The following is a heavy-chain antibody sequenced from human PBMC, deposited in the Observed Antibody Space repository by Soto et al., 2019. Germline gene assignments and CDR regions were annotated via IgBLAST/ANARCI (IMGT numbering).Heavy chain of an antibody. D-gene: IGHD4-4*01. CDR1: GFAFSDYY. V-gene: IGHV3-11*06. Sequence: GGSLRLSCAASGFAFSDYYMSWIRQAPGKGLEWVSYISSTGIYTNYADSVKGRFTISRDNAKNSLYLQMNSLRAEDTAVYYCARFPFAVTTYYFDYWGQGTLVTVSS. CDR2: ISSTGIYT. J-gene: IGHJ4*02. CDR3: ARFPFAVTTYYFDY.